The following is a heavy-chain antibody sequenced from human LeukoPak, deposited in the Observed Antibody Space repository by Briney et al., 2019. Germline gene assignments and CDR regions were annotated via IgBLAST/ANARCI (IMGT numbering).Heavy chain of an antibody. J-gene: IGHJ4*02. CDR1: GGSISSYY. Sequence: SETLSLTCTVSGGSISSYYWSWIRQPPGKGLEWIGYIYCSGSTNYNPSLKSRVTISVDTSKNQFSLKLSSVTAADTAVYYCARMSYYYDSSGPQEFDYWGQGTLVTVSS. CDR3: ARMSYYYDSSGPQEFDY. V-gene: IGHV4-59*01. D-gene: IGHD3-22*01. CDR2: IYCSGST.